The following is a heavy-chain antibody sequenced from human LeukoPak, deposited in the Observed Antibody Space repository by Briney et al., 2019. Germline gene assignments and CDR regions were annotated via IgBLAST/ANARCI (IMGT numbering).Heavy chain of an antibody. Sequence: GGSLRLSCAASGFTFSSYAMHWVRQAPGKGLEWVAVISYDGSNKYYADSVKGRFTISRDNSKNTLYLQMNSLRAEDTAVYYCARDSNYYDSSGYSRIGAFDIWGQGTMVTVSS. CDR2: ISYDGSNK. CDR1: GFTFSSYA. CDR3: ARDSNYYDSSGYSRIGAFDI. J-gene: IGHJ3*02. D-gene: IGHD3-22*01. V-gene: IGHV3-30-3*01.